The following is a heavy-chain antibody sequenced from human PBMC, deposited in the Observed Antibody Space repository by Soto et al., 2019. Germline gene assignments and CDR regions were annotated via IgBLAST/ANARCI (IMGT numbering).Heavy chain of an antibody. Sequence: QVQLVESGGGVVQPGRSLRLSCAASGFTFSSYGMHWVRQAPGKGLEWVAVIWYDGSNKDYADSVKGRFTISRDNSKHPLYLQMNSRRAEDTAVYYCARTYGDGYFDYWGQGPLVTVSS. V-gene: IGHV3-33*01. D-gene: IGHD4-17*01. J-gene: IGHJ4*02. CDR3: ARTYGDGYFDY. CDR1: GFTFSSYG. CDR2: IWYDGSNK.